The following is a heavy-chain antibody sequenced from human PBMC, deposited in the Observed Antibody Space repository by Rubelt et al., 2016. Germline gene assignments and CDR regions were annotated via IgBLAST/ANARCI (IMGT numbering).Heavy chain of an antibody. Sequence: QVQLQESGPGLVKPSETLSLTCTVSGGSISSYYWGWIRQPPGKGLEWIAYIYYSGSTNYNPSLKSRVTITVDTSKNQFSLKRSVVTAADTAVDDCARHQSCGGGVCWTGGWFDPWGQGTLVTVSS. CDR3: ARHQSCGGGVCWTGGWFDP. CDR1: GGSISSYY. J-gene: IGHJ5*02. V-gene: IGHV4-59*08. D-gene: IGHD2-21*02. CDR2: IYYSGST.